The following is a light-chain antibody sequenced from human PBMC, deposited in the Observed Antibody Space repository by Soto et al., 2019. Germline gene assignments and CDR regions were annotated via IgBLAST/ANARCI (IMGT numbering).Light chain of an antibody. CDR3: QQRAKWPPLT. CDR1: QSVASY. V-gene: IGKV3-11*01. J-gene: IGKJ4*01. Sequence: EIVLTQSPATPSLSPGERATLSCRASQSVASYLAWYQQKPGQAPRLLIYDASNRATGIPARFSGSGSGTDFTLTISSVEPEDFAVYYCQQRAKWPPLTFGGGTKVEIK. CDR2: DAS.